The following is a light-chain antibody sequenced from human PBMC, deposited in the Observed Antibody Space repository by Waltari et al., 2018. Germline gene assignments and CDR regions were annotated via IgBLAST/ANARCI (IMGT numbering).Light chain of an antibody. CDR1: QSLLYSPNNKHY. Sequence: DIVMTQSPDSLAVSLGERATINCNSSQSLLYSPNNKHYLGWYQHKQGQPTKLLIYGASTRESGVPDRFSGSGSWTDFTLTCSGLQAEDVAVYYFQQNAHDPWTFGQGIKVEIK. J-gene: IGKJ1*01. CDR3: QQNAHDPWT. V-gene: IGKV4-1*01. CDR2: GAS.